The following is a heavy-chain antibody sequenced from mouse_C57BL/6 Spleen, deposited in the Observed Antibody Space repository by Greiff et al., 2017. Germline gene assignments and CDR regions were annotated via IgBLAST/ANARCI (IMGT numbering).Heavy chain of an antibody. Sequence: QVQLKQSGPGLVQPSQSLSLTCTVSGFSLTSYGVRWVRQSPGKGLEWLGVIWRGGSTDYTAAFMSRLSITKDNSKSQVFFKMNSLQADDTAISYCAKEGGYGSRYFDVWGKGTTVTVSS. CDR3: AKEGGYGSRYFDV. D-gene: IGHD1-1*01. CDR2: IWRGGST. V-gene: IGHV2-5*01. J-gene: IGHJ1*03. CDR1: GFSLTSYG.